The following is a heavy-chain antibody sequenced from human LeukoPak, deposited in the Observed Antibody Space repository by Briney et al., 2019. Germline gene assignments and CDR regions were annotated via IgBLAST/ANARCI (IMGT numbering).Heavy chain of an antibody. CDR1: GLTFSSYA. D-gene: IGHD5-18*01. J-gene: IGHJ4*02. Sequence: GGSLRLSCAASGLTFSSYAMSWVRQAPGKGLEWVSAISGSGGSTYYADSVKGRFTISRDNSKNTLYLQMNSLRAEDTAVYYCAKHGYSYGTPYYFDYWGQGTLVTVSS. V-gene: IGHV3-23*01. CDR3: AKHGYSYGTPYYFDY. CDR2: ISGSGGST.